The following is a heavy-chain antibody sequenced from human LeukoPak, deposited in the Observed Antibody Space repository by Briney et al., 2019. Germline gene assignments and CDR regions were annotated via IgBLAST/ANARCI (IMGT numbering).Heavy chain of an antibody. CDR1: GFTFSSYG. J-gene: IGHJ6*02. CDR2: IWYDGSNK. CDR3: ARDSYGMDV. V-gene: IGHV3-33*01. Sequence: GGSLRLSCAASGFTFSSYGMHWVRQAPGKGLEWVAVIWYDGSNKYYADSVKGRFTISRDNSKNTLYLQMNSLRAEDTAVHYCARDSYGMDVWGQGTTVTVSS.